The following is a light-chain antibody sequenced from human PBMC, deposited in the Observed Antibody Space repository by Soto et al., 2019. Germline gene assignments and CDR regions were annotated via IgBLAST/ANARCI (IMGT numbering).Light chain of an antibody. CDR1: SSDIGGYNY. Sequence: QPVLTHPASVSGSPGQSITISCTGTSSDIGGYNYVSWYQQHPGKAPKLILYDVSNRPSGVSNRFSGSKSGNTASLTISGLQAEDEADYYCSSFTPSSTVLFGGGTKLTVL. V-gene: IGLV2-14*03. CDR2: DVS. CDR3: SSFTPSSTVL. J-gene: IGLJ2*01.